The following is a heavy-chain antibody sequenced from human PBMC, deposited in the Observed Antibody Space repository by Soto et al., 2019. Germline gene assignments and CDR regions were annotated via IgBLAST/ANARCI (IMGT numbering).Heavy chain of an antibody. D-gene: IGHD1-1*01. CDR3: ARPLPNRQLFDS. Sequence: SETLSLTCTVSGGFIWGWIRQSPDKGLEWIGNIYNSGGYNNNPSLESRLTISIDTSKNQFSLRLASVTAADKAVYYCARPLPNRQLFDSWSQETLVTVSS. CDR2: IYNSGGY. CDR1: GGFI. V-gene: IGHV4-59*01. J-gene: IGHJ4*02.